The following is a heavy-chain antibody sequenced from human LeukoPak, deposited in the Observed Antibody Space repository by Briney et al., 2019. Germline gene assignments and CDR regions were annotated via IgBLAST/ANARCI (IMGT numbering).Heavy chain of an antibody. Sequence: GGSLRLSCAASGFTFSTYSMNWVRQAPGKGLEWVSSISSSSDYIHYADSLKGRFTISRDNAKNSLYLQMNSLRAEDTAVYYCARDPWGSNSFWGQGTLVTVSS. CDR1: GFTFSTYS. V-gene: IGHV3-21*01. CDR3: ARDPWGSNSF. D-gene: IGHD6-6*01. CDR2: ISSSSDYI. J-gene: IGHJ4*02.